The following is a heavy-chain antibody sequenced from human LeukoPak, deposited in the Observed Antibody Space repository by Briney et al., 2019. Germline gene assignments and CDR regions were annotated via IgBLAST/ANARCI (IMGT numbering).Heavy chain of an antibody. Sequence: PGGSLRLSCAVSGFNFSTYGMQWVRQAPGKGLEWVAVIWYDGSNKYYADSVKGRFTISRDNSKNTLYLQMNSLRGEDTAVYYCARDRVRSSYYFDYWGQGTLVTVSS. J-gene: IGHJ4*02. CDR2: IWYDGSNK. D-gene: IGHD3-10*01. V-gene: IGHV3-33*01. CDR1: GFNFSTYG. CDR3: ARDRVRSSYYFDY.